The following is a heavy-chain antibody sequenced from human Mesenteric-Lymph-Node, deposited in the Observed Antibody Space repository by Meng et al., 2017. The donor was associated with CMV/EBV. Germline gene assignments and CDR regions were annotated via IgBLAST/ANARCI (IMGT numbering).Heavy chain of an antibody. V-gene: IGHV4-39*07. CDR3: ARRRYDFWSGYIYGMDV. J-gene: IGHJ6*02. D-gene: IGHD3-3*01. CDR1: GGSISSSSYY. Sequence: SETLSLTCTVSGGSISSSSYYWGWIRQPPGKGLEWIGNIYYSGSTYYNPSLKGRVTISVDTSKNQFSLKLSSVTAADTAVYYCARRRYDFWSGYIYGMDVWGQGTTVTVSS. CDR2: IYYSGST.